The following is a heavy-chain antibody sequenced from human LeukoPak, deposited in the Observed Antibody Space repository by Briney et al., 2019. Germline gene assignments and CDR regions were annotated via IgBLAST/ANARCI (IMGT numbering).Heavy chain of an antibody. Sequence: GGSLRLSCAASGFTFSAYGMSWVRQAPGKGLQWVSHISDTVRDTWYANSVKGRFIISRDNSRDTVYLQMSSLRPEDTALYFCAKDNYGGIFASWGQGTLVTVSS. V-gene: IGHV3-23*01. CDR2: ISDTVRDT. CDR1: GFTFSAYG. CDR3: AKDNYGGIFAS. D-gene: IGHD4-17*01. J-gene: IGHJ4*02.